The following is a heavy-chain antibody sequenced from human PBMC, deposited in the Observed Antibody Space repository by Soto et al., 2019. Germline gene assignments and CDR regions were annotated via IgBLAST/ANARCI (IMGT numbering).Heavy chain of an antibody. CDR3: VRDLIPTSSTEYYFDY. V-gene: IGHV3-21*01. Sequence: GGSLRLSCAASGFTFSSYSMNWVRQAPGKGLEWVSSISSSSSYIYYADSVKGRFTISRDNAKNSLYLQMNSLRAEDTAVYYCVRDLIPTSSTEYYFDYWGQGTLVTVSS. D-gene: IGHD2-2*01. CDR2: ISSSSSYI. CDR1: GFTFSSYS. J-gene: IGHJ4*02.